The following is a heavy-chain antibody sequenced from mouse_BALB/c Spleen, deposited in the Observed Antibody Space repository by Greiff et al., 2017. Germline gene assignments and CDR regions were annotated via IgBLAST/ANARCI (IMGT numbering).Heavy chain of an antibody. CDR3: ARGLYGSSPYYAMDY. CDR2: ISDGGSYT. J-gene: IGHJ4*01. Sequence: EVNVVESGGGLVKPGGSLKLSCAASGFTFSDYYMYWVRQTPEKRLEWVATISDGGSYTYYPDSVKGRFTISRDNAKNNLYLQMSSLKSEDTAMYYCARGLYGSSPYYAMDYWGQGTSVTVSS. D-gene: IGHD1-1*01. V-gene: IGHV5-4*02. CDR1: GFTFSDYY.